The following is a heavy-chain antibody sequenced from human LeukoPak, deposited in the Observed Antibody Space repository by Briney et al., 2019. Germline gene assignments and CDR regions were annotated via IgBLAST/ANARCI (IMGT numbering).Heavy chain of an antibody. CDR1: GGSINYYY. V-gene: IGHV4-59*08. CDR2: IYYSGNT. J-gene: IGHJ3*02. CDR3: ARLKSTMVEYAFDI. Sequence: SETLSLTCTVSGGSINYYYWSWIRQPPGKGLEWIGYIYYSGNTNYNPSLKSRVTISVDTSKNQFSLKLSSVTAADTAVYYCARLKSTMVEYAFDIWGQGTMVTVSS. D-gene: IGHD3-10*01.